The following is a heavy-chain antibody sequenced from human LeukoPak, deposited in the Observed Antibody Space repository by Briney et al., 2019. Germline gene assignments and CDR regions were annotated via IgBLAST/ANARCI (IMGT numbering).Heavy chain of an antibody. V-gene: IGHV4-30-2*01. Sequence: SQTLSLTCAVSGGSISSGGYSWSWIRQPPGKGLEWIGYIYHSGSTYYNPSLKSRVTISVDRSKNQFSLKLSSVTAADTAVYYCARGLGSLLRGHAFDIWGQGTMVTVSS. CDR3: ARGLGSLLRGHAFDI. D-gene: IGHD1-26*01. J-gene: IGHJ3*02. CDR1: GGSISSGGYS. CDR2: IYHSGST.